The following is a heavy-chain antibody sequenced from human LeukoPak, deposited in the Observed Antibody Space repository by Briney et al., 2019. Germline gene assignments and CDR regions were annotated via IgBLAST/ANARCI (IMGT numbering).Heavy chain of an antibody. CDR2: TSNRGNTI. J-gene: IGHJ5*02. CDR1: GFTFRNFT. CDR3: ARDDYYDSSGYHPTS. Sequence: GGSLRLSCAASGFTFRNFTMNWVRQAPGKGLEWVSYTSNRGNTIYYADSVKGRFTISRDNAKNSLYLEMKSLRVEDTAVYYCARDDYYDSSGYHPTSWGQGTLVTVSS. V-gene: IGHV3-48*01. D-gene: IGHD3-22*01.